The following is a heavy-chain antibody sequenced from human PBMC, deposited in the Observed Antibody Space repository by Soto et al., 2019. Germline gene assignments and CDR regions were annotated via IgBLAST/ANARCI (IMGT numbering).Heavy chain of an antibody. V-gene: IGHV3-20*04. CDR2: INWNGGST. D-gene: IGHD6-13*01. J-gene: IGHJ5*02. Sequence: GGSLRLSCAASGFTFDDYGMSWVRQAPGKGLEWVSGINWNGGSTGYADSVKGRFTISRDNAKNSLYLQMNSLRAEDTALYYCARVSEIAAAGIDLWFDPWGQGTLVTVSS. CDR3: ARVSEIAAAGIDLWFDP. CDR1: GFTFDDYG.